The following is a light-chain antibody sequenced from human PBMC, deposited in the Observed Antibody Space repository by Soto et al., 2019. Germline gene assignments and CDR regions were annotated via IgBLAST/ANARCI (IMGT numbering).Light chain of an antibody. CDR3: HQYGTSPLT. CDR1: QTISGTS. V-gene: IGKV3-20*01. J-gene: IGKJ4*01. CDR2: GAS. Sequence: IVWKQSAGTMSLSPGERAILSYRASQTISGTSLAWYQQKPGQAPRLLIYGASSRATGIPDRFTGSGSATDCTLTISRLQTEDFGIYYCHQYGTSPLTFCGGTKVDIK.